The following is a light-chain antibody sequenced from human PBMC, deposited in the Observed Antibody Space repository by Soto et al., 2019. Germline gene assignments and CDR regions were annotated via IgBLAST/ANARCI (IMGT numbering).Light chain of an antibody. V-gene: IGKV1-12*01. CDR1: QDIQKW. CDR2: AAS. CDR3: HQASSFPYT. J-gene: IGKJ3*01. Sequence: DIQMTHSPSSVSASVGDTINITCRSSQDIQKWLAWYQQNQGKAPNVLIYAASNLESGVSSRFSGSGSGTEFSLTISRLQIADFDTYVCHQASSFPYTFGTGTQVHIK.